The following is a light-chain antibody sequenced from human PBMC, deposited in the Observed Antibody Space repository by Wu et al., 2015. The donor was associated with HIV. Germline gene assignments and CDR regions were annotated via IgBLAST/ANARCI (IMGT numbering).Light chain of an antibody. CDR1: QRISNTY. V-gene: IGKV3-20*01. CDR2: SAS. Sequence: EVVLTQSPGTLSLSPGERATLSCRTSQRISNTYLAWYQQKPGQGPRLLIFSASNRATGIPDRFSGSGSGTDFTLTISRLEPEDFAVYYCQQYDPSAGERITFGPGTKVDIK. CDR3: QQYDPSAGERIT. J-gene: IGKJ3*01.